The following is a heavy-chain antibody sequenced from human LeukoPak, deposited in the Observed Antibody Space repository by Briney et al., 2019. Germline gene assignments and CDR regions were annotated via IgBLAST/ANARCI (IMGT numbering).Heavy chain of an antibody. V-gene: IGHV6-1*01. J-gene: IGHJ4*02. CDR2: TYYRSKWYN. CDR1: GDSVSSNSAA. D-gene: IGHD2-15*01. Sequence: SQTLSLTCAISGDSVSSNSAAWNWMRQSPSRGLEWLGRTYYRSKWYNDYAVSVKSRITINPDTSKNQFSLQLSSVTPEDTAVYYCARHDEVAPRDHFDYWGQGTLVTVSS. CDR3: ARHDEVAPRDHFDY.